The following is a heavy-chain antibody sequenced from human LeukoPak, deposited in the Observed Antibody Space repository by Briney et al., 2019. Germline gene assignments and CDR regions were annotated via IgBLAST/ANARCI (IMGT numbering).Heavy chain of an antibody. J-gene: IGHJ4*02. CDR2: FYNSGRS. CDR1: DDSISDYY. CDR3: TRGAGWLIDY. V-gene: IGHV4-59*01. Sequence: PSETLSLTCTVSDDSISDYYRGWIRQPPGKGLEWIGYFYNSGRSTYNPSLKSRVTISADTSKNHFSLKLNSVTTADTAVYYCTRGAGWLIDYWGQGILVTASS. D-gene: IGHD3-16*01.